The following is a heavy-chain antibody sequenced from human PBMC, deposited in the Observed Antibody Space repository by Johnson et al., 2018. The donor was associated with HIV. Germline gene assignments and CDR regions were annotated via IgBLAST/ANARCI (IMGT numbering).Heavy chain of an antibody. V-gene: IGHV3-66*01. CDR1: GFTVSSNY. J-gene: IGHJ3*02. D-gene: IGHD1-26*01. Sequence: VQLVESGGGLVQPGGSLRLSCAASGFTVSSNYMSWVRQAPGKGLEWVSVIYSGGDTHYPASVEGRLTISRENAKNSLYHQMNSLRAGDTAVYYCARSRWGSTLGALDIWGQGTMVTVSS. CDR2: IYSGGDT. CDR3: ARSRWGSTLGALDI.